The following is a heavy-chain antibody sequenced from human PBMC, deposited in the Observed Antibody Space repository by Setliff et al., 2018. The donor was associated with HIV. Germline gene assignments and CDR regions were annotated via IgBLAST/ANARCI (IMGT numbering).Heavy chain of an antibody. V-gene: IGHV4-34*01. CDR1: GGSFSGYY. J-gene: IGHJ4*02. D-gene: IGHD3-22*01. CDR2: INHSGSP. Sequence: LSLTCAVYGGSFSGYYWSWIRQPPGKGLEWIGEINHSGSPYYTPSLKSRVTISVDTSKNQVSLKLSSVTAADTAVYYCSRDSRRTMIIVGFDYWGQGTLVTVSS. CDR3: SRDSRRTMIIVGFDY.